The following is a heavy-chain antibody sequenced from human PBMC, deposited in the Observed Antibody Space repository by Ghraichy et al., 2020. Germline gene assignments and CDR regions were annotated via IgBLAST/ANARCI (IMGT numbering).Heavy chain of an antibody. V-gene: IGHV3-21*01. CDR1: GFTFSSYS. J-gene: IGHJ6*03. CDR3: ARDSGYDLGSVYYYYYMDV. D-gene: IGHD5-12*01. CDR2: ISSSSSYI. Sequence: GGSLRLSCAASGFTFSSYSMNWVRQAPGKGLEWVSSISSSSSYIYYADSVKGRLTISRDNAKNSLYLQMNSLRAEDTAVYYCARDSGYDLGSVYYYYYMDVWGKGTTVTVSS.